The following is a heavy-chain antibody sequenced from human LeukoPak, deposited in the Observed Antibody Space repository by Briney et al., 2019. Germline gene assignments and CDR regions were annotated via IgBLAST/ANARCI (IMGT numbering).Heavy chain of an antibody. CDR3: ARRADCSSTSCPFDY. J-gene: IGHJ4*02. Sequence: GGPLRLSCAASGFTFSGHWMHWVRQVPGKGLVWVSRINSDGSDTNYADSVKGRFTISRDNAKNTLHLQMSSLRAKDTALYYCARRADCSSTSCPFDYWGQGTLVTVSS. CDR1: GFTFSGHW. D-gene: IGHD2-2*01. V-gene: IGHV3-74*01. CDR2: INSDGSDT.